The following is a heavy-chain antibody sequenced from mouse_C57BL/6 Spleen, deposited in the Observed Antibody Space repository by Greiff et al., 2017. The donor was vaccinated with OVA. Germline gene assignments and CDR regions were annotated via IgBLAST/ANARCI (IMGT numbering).Heavy chain of an antibody. V-gene: IGHV3-6*01. CDR1: GYSITSGYY. D-gene: IGHD1-1*01. CDR2: ISYDGSN. Sequence: DVQLQESGPGLVKPSQSLSLTCSVTGYSITSGYYWNWIRQFPGNKLEWMGYISYDGSNNYNPSLKNRISITRDTSKNQFFLKLNSVTTEDTATYYCASESSYSFAYWGQGTLVTVSA. CDR3: ASESSYSFAY. J-gene: IGHJ3*01.